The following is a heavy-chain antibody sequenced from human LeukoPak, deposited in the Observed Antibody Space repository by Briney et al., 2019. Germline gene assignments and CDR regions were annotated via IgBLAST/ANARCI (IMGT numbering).Heavy chain of an antibody. Sequence: PSETLSLTCAVYGGSFSGYYWSWIRQPSGKGLEWIGEINHSGSTNYNPSLKSRVTISVDTSKNQFSLKLSSVTAADTAVYYCARPYYYDSSGYLDYWGQGTLVTVSS. J-gene: IGHJ4*02. CDR3: ARPYYYDSSGYLDY. CDR2: INHSGST. V-gene: IGHV4-34*01. D-gene: IGHD3-22*01. CDR1: GGSFSGYY.